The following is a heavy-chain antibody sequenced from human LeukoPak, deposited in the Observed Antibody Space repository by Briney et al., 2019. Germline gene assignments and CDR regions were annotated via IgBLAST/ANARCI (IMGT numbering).Heavy chain of an antibody. CDR1: GFTFSSYA. V-gene: IGHV3-30*01. Sequence: PGGSLRLSCAASGFTFSSYAMHWVRQAPGKGLEWVAVISYDGSNKYYADSVKGRFTISRDNSKNTLYLQMNSLRAEDTAVYYCARVSYYYGSGSYQGYFDYWGQGTLVTVTS. CDR2: ISYDGSNK. J-gene: IGHJ4*02. D-gene: IGHD3-10*01. CDR3: ARVSYYYGSGSYQGYFDY.